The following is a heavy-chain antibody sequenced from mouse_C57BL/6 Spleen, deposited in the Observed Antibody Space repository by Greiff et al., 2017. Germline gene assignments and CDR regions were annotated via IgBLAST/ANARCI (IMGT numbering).Heavy chain of an antibody. V-gene: IGHV5-17*01. Sequence: EVQLVESGGGLVKPGGSLKLSCAASGFTFSDYGMHWVRQAPEKGLEWVAYLSSGSSTTYYADTVKGRFTISRDTAKNTLFLPMTSLRSEATAMYYCYGRITTVLADAMDDWGQGTTGTVSS. CDR1: GFTFSDYG. J-gene: IGHJ4*01. CDR2: LSSGSSTT. CDR3: YGRITTVLADAMDD. D-gene: IGHD1-1*01.